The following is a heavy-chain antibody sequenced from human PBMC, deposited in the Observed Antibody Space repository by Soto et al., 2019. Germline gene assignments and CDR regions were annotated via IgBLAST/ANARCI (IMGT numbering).Heavy chain of an antibody. D-gene: IGHD6-19*01. CDR2: INAGNGNT. CDR3: ASSPDPIAVAGTHFDY. CDR1: GYPFTSYG. J-gene: IGHJ4*02. Sequence: ASVKVSCKASGYPFTSYGIHWVRQAPGQRLEWMGWINAGNGNTKYSQKFQGRVTITRDTSASTAYMELSSLRSEDTAVYYCASSPDPIAVAGTHFDYWGQGTLVTVSS. V-gene: IGHV1-3*01.